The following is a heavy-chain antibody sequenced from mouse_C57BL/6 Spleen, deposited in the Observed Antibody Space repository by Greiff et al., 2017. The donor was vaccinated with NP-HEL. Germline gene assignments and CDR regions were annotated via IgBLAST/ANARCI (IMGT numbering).Heavy chain of an antibody. CDR3: ARLQLGRGYFDY. CDR2: ISSGGSYT. D-gene: IGHD4-1*02. CDR1: GFTFSSYG. J-gene: IGHJ2*01. V-gene: IGHV5-6*01. Sequence: EVQRVESGGDLVKPGGSLKLSCAASGFTFSSYGMSWVRQTPDKRLEWVATISSGGSYTYYPDSVKGRFTISRDNAKNTLYLQMSSLKSEDTAMYYCARLQLGRGYFDYWGQGTTLTVSS.